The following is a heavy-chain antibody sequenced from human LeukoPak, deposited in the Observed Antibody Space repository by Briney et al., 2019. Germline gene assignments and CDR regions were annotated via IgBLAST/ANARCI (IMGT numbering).Heavy chain of an antibody. D-gene: IGHD3-10*01. V-gene: IGHV3-23*01. CDR1: GSTFSTDA. CDR2: ISGSGGST. CDR3: AKDDAWLRFGE. J-gene: IGHJ4*02. Sequence: PGGSLRLSCAASGSTFSTDAMHWVRQAPGKGLEWVSAISGSGGSTYYADSVKGRFTISRDNSKNTLYLQMNSLTAEDTAVYYCAKDDAWLRFGEWSQGTLVTVSS.